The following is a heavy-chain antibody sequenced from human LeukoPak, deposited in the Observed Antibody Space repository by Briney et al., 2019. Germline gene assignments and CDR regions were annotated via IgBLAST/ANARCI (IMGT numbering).Heavy chain of an antibody. V-gene: IGHV1-69*05. J-gene: IGHJ6*03. CDR1: GGTFSSYA. D-gene: IGHD1-26*01. CDR2: IIPIFGTA. CDR3: AVMKSSGSYYYYYMDV. Sequence: ASVKVSCKASGGTFSSYAISWVRQAPGQGLEWMGGIIPIFGTANYAQKFQGRVTITTDESTSTAYMELSSLRSEDTAVYYCAVMKSSGSYYYYYMDVWGKGTTVTVSS.